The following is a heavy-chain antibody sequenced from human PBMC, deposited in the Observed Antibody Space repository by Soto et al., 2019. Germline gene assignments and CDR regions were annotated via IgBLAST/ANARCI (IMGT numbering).Heavy chain of an antibody. CDR1: GYTFTSYA. CDR2: INAGNGNT. J-gene: IGHJ1*01. D-gene: IGHD2-2*02. CDR3: ANSFTVPAAIAY. V-gene: IGHV1-3*01. Sequence: ASVKVSCKASGYTFTSYAMHWVRQAPGQRLEWMGWINAGNGNTKYSQKFQGRVTITRDTSASTAYMELSSLRSEDTAVYYCANSFTVPAAIAYWGQGTLVTVSS.